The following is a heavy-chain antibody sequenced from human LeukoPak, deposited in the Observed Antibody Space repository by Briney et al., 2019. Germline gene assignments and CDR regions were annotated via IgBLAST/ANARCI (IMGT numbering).Heavy chain of an antibody. CDR3: ARDRSAGGVDY. J-gene: IGHJ4*02. D-gene: IGHD1-26*01. V-gene: IGHV4-31*11. CDR2: IYYSGST. Sequence: SETLSLTCAVYGGSISGYYWSWIRQHPGKGLEWIGYIYYSGSTYYNPSLKSRVTISVDTSKNQFSLKLSSVTAADTAVYYCARDRSAGGVDYWGQGTLVTVSS. CDR1: GGSISGYY.